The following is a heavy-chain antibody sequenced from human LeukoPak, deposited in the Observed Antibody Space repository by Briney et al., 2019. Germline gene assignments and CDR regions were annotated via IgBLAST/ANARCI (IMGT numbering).Heavy chain of an antibody. CDR1: GFTFSTYS. J-gene: IGHJ4*02. D-gene: IGHD3-22*01. CDR3: ARAPAHYYDSSDHYYVGESYFDY. Sequence: PGGSLRLSCSASGFTFSTYSMNWVRQAPGKGLEWVSSISSSSRYIYYADSVKGRFTISRDNAKNSLYLQMNSLRAEDTAVHYCARAPAHYYDSSDHYYVGESYFDYWGQGTLVTVSS. CDR2: ISSSSRYI. V-gene: IGHV3-21*01.